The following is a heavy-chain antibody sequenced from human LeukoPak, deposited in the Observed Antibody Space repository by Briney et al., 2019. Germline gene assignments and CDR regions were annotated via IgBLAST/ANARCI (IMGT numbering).Heavy chain of an antibody. V-gene: IGHV1-3*03. CDR1: GYTFTSYA. CDR2: INAGNGNT. Sequence: ASVKVSCKASGYTFTSYAMHWVRQAPGQRLEWMGWINAGNGNTKYSQEFQGRVTITRDTSASTAYMELSSLRSEDMAVYYCARDYYDSSGSDWFDPWGQGTLVTVSS. D-gene: IGHD3-22*01. CDR3: ARDYYDSSGSDWFDP. J-gene: IGHJ5*02.